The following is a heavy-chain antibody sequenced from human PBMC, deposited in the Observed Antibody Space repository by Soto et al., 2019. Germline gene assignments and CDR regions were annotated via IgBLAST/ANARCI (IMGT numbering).Heavy chain of an antibody. CDR2: IYSSGSA. V-gene: IGHV4-4*07. D-gene: IGHD1-26*01. CDR1: RASIYTYS. Sequence: PSETLSLTCTVCRASIYTYSWTWIRQPAGKGLQWIGHIYSSGSANYSPSLKSRVSMSVDSSKNQISLKLSSVTAADTAVYYCATIVGANDYWGQGTLVTVSS. CDR3: ATIVGANDY. J-gene: IGHJ4*02.